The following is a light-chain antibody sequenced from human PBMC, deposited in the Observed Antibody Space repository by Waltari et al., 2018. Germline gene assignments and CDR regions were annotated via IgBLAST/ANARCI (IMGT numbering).Light chain of an antibody. CDR3: QQRNKWPVT. CDR1: QSVANY. CDR2: DVS. V-gene: IGKV3-11*01. J-gene: IGKJ4*01. Sequence: CRGSQSVANYLAWYPQKPGQAPRLLIYDVSNRATDIPARFSGSGFATDFTLTISDLKPEDIAVYYCQQRNKWPVTFGGGTKVEIK.